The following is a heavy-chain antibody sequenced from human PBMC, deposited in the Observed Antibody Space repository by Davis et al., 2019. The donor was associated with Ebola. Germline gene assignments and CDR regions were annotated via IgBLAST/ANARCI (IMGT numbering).Heavy chain of an antibody. CDR3: ARGPPPRYCSGGSCYQYNWFDP. Sequence: GSLRLSCTVSGGSINRNDYFWGWIRQPPGKGLEWIGTVYYSGTTYYNPSLKSRVTISVDTSKNQFSLKLSSVTAADTAVYYCARGPPPRYCSGGSCYQYNWFDPWGQGTLVTVSS. D-gene: IGHD2-15*01. CDR2: VYYSGTT. J-gene: IGHJ5*02. CDR1: GGSINRNDYF. V-gene: IGHV4-39*07.